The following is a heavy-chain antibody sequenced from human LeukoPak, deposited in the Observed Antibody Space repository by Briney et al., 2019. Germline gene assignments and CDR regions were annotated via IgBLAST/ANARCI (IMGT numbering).Heavy chain of an antibody. J-gene: IGHJ4*02. CDR3: ARDGDRSSWRLKFDY. V-gene: IGHV3-30*04. D-gene: IGHD6-13*01. Sequence: GRSLRLSCAASGISFSSYAMHWVRQAPGKGLDWVAVISYDGSNKQYADSVKGRFTISGDNSKNTLYLQMNSLRAEDTAVYYCARDGDRSSWRLKFDYWGQGTLVTVSS. CDR2: ISYDGSNK. CDR1: GISFSSYA.